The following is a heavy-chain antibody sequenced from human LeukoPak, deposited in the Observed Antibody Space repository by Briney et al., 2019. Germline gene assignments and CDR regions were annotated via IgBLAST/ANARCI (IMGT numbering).Heavy chain of an antibody. V-gene: IGHV4-59*08. CDR2: IYYSGST. Sequence: SETLSLTCTVSGGSISSYYWSWIRQPPGKGLEWIGYIYYSGSTNYNPSLKSRVTISVDTSKNQFSLKLSSVTAADTAVYYCARADPTLDAFDIWGQGTMVTVSS. CDR3: ARADPTLDAFDI. CDR1: GGSISSYY. J-gene: IGHJ3*02.